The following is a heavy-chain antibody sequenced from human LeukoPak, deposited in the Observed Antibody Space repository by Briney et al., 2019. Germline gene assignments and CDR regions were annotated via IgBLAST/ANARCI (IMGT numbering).Heavy chain of an antibody. V-gene: IGHV6-1*01. D-gene: IGHD1-26*01. J-gene: IGHJ4*02. CDR2: TYYRSKWYN. CDR1: GDSVSINSAA. CDR3: AKFFKVGITRAPIDH. Sequence: SQTLSLTCAISGDSVSINSAAWNWIRQSPSRGLEWLGGTYYRSKWYNDYAVSVKSRITINPDTSKNQFSLQLNSVTPEDTAVYYCAKFFKVGITRAPIDHWGQGTLVTVSS.